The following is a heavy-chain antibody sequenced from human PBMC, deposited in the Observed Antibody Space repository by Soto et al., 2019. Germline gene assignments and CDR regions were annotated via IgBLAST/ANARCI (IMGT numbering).Heavy chain of an antibody. J-gene: IGHJ4*02. CDR2: ISGSGGST. D-gene: IGHD6-13*01. CDR1: GFTFSIYA. CDR3: AKASRGGAATLIRDY. Sequence: VQLLESGGGLVQPGGSLRLSCAAAGFTFSIYAMSWVRQAPGKGLEWVSAISGSGGSTYYADYVKGRFTISRDNSKNTLYLQMNSLRADDTAVYYCAKASRGGAATLIRDYWGQGTLVTVSS. V-gene: IGHV3-23*01.